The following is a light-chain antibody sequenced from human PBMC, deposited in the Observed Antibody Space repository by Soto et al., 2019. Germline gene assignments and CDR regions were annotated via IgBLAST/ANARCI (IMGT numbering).Light chain of an antibody. CDR3: QQYYNWPLT. CDR1: QSVSSY. V-gene: IGKV3-15*01. CDR2: GTS. Sequence: EIVLTQSPATLSLSPGDRATLSCRASQSVSSYLAWYQQKPGQAPRLLIYGTSTRVTGIPARFSGSGSGTEFTLTISSLQSEDFAVYYCQQYYNWPLTFGGGTKVDIK. J-gene: IGKJ4*01.